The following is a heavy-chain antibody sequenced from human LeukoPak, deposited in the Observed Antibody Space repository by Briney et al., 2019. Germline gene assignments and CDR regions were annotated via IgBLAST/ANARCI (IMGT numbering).Heavy chain of an antibody. Sequence: PGGSLRLSCAASGFTFSSYGTHWVRQAPGKGLEWVAVISYDGSNKYYADSVKGRFTISRDNSKNTLYLQMNSLRAEDTAVYYCAKDPSYGSGSYYTSSDYWGQGTLVTVSS. CDR3: AKDPSYGSGSYYTSSDY. V-gene: IGHV3-30*18. CDR2: ISYDGSNK. J-gene: IGHJ4*02. CDR1: GFTFSSYG. D-gene: IGHD3-10*01.